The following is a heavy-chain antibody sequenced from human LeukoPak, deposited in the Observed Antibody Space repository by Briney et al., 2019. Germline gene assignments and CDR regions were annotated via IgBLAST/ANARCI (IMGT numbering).Heavy chain of an antibody. D-gene: IGHD6-19*01. Sequence: ASVKVSCKVSGYTLTELSMHWVRQAPGKGLEWMGWISAYNGNTNYAQKLQGRVTMTTDTSTSTAYMELRSLRSDDTAVYYCARIGWQWLVIDYWGQGTLVTVSS. J-gene: IGHJ4*02. CDR2: ISAYNGNT. V-gene: IGHV1-18*01. CDR3: ARIGWQWLVIDY. CDR1: GYTLTELS.